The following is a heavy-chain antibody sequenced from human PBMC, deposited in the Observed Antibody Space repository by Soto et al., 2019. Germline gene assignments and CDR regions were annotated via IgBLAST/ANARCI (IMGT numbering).Heavy chain of an antibody. J-gene: IGHJ6*02. D-gene: IGHD5-18*01. CDR2: ISYDGSNK. CDR3: AKGDPRGYGYGHLWAYYYYYGMDV. CDR1: GFTFSSYG. V-gene: IGHV3-30*18. Sequence: QVQLVESGGGVVQPGRSLRLSCAASGFTFSSYGMHWVRQAPGKGLEWVAVISYDGSNKYYADSVKGRFTISRDNSKNTLYLQMNSLRAEDTAVYYCAKGDPRGYGYGHLWAYYYYYGMDVWGQGTTVTVSS.